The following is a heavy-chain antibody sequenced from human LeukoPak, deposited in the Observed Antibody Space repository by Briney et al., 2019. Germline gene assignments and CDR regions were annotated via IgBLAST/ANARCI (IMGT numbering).Heavy chain of an antibody. V-gene: IGHV4-39*01. CDR3: ARHWKDYYDSGFYFW. D-gene: IGHD3-22*01. Sequence: PSETLSLTCTASGGSISSSSYYWGWIRQPPGKGLEWIVSIYYSGSTYYNPSLKSRVTISVYTSKNQFSLKLSPVTAADTGVYYCARHWKDYYDSGFYFWWGEGTLATVSP. CDR2: IYYSGST. J-gene: IGHJ4*02. CDR1: GGSISSSSYY.